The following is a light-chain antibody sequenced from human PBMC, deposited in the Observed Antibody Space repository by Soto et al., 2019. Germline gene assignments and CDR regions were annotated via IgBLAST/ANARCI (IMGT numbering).Light chain of an antibody. V-gene: IGKV1-5*01. J-gene: IGKJ1*01. CDR2: DAS. CDR3: QQYNSYRT. Sequence: DLQMTQSPSTLSASVGDRVTITCRARQTISIWLAWYQQKPGKAPKLLIYDASILESGVPSRFSGSGSGTEFTLTISSLQPDDFATYYCQQYNSYRTFGQGTKVEIK. CDR1: QTISIW.